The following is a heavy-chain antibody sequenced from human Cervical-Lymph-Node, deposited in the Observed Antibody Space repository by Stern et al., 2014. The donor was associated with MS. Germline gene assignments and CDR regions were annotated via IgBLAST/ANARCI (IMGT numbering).Heavy chain of an antibody. CDR1: GDAFASYP. V-gene: IGHV1-46*03. Sequence: QVQLVQSGAEVKKTGASVKVSCKASGDAFASYPIHWLRQAPGQGPVWMGIVNPTDGRTTYAQTFQGRVTMTRDTSTRTVYMELSSLRAEDTAIYFCANPLPYTNWGQGTRVTVSS. CDR2: VNPTDGRT. CDR3: ANPLPYTN. J-gene: IGHJ1*01. D-gene: IGHD4-11*01.